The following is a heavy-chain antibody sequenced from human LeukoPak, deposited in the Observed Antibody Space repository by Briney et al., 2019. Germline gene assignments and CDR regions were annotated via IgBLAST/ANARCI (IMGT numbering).Heavy chain of an antibody. CDR3: ARGGGLDV. CDR1: GFTFSSYW. CDR2: INHNGNVN. Sequence: GGSLRPSCAASGFTFSSYWMDWARQAPGKGLEWVASINHNGNVNYYVDSVKGRFTISRDNAKNSLYLQMSNLRAEDTAVYFCARGGGLDVWGQGATVTVSS. V-gene: IGHV3-7*03. D-gene: IGHD3-16*01. J-gene: IGHJ6*02.